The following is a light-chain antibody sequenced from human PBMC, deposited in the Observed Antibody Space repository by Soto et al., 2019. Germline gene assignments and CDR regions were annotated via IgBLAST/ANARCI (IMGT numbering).Light chain of an antibody. CDR1: QSVSCSY. V-gene: IGKV3D-20*02. Sequence: IVLTQSPATLSLSPGSRATLSARASQSVSCSYLAWYQQKPGQAPRLLIYGASSRATGLPDRLSGSGSGTDFTLTISSLQSQDFAVYYCQQYKNWSPITFGQGTRLEIK. CDR2: GAS. J-gene: IGKJ5*01. CDR3: QQYKNWSPIT.